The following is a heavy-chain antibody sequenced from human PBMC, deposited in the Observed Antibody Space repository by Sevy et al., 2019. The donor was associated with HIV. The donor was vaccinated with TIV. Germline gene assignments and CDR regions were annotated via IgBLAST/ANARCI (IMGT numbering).Heavy chain of an antibody. CDR1: GFTFDDYA. D-gene: IGHD6-13*01. CDR2: IRSKAYGGTT. V-gene: IGHV3-49*04. Sequence: GGSLRLSCTGSGFTFDDYAVSWVRQAPGKGLEWVGFIRSKAYGGTTAYGGSDKGRFSISRDDSKNTAFLQLSSLETEDTAVYYCTKNIRDLVPYYYYYMDVWGKGTTVTVSS. CDR3: TKNIRDLVPYYYYYMDV. J-gene: IGHJ6*03.